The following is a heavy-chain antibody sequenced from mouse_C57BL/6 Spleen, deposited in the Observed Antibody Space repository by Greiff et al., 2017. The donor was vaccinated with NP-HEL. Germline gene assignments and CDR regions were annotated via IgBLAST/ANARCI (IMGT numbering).Heavy chain of an antibody. CDR1: GYTFTDYY. V-gene: IGHV1-76*01. J-gene: IGHJ4*01. D-gene: IGHD2-3*01. Sequence: QVQLQQSGAELVRPGASVKLSCKASGYTFTDYYINWVKQRPGQGLEWIARIYPGSGNTYYNEKFKGKATLTAEKSSSTAYMQLSSLTSEDSAVYFCARRLLDYYYAMDYWGQGTSVTVSS. CDR3: ARRLLDYYYAMDY. CDR2: IYPGSGNT.